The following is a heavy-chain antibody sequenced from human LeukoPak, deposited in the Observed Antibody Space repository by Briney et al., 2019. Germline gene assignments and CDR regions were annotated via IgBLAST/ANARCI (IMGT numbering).Heavy chain of an antibody. CDR1: GFTFSSYG. J-gene: IGHJ4*02. V-gene: IGHV3-30*18. D-gene: IGHD3-10*01. CDR2: ISYDGNNK. Sequence: SGGSLRLSCAASGFTFSSYGMHWVRQAPGKGLEWVAVISYDGNNKYYADSVKGRFTISRDNSKNTLYVQMNSLRVDDTAVYYCAKESYYSGSYFDYWGQGTLVAVSS. CDR3: AKESYYSGSYFDY.